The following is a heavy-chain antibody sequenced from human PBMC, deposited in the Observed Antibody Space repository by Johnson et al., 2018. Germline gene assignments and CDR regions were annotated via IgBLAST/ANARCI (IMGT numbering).Heavy chain of an antibody. D-gene: IGHD5-24*01. Sequence: EVQLVETGGGLVKPGGSLRLSCAASGFSFTNAWMTWVRQAPGTGLEWVGRIKSKNDGGTTDFAAPVKGRFTIARDDSKNTFYLQMNSLITEDTAVYYCLTVSRLQRVDEWGKGTLVIVSS. V-gene: IGHV3-15*01. CDR2: IKSKNDGGTT. CDR1: GFSFTNAW. CDR3: LTVSRLQRVDE. J-gene: IGHJ4*02.